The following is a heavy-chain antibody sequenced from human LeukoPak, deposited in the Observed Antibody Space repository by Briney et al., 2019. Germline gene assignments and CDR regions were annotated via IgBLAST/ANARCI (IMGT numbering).Heavy chain of an antibody. CDR1: GFTFSDYY. CDR3: AREGAGYSSSWYGGY. D-gene: IGHD6-13*01. CDR2: ISSSGSTI. Sequence: GGSLRLSFAASGFTFSDYYMSWIHQAPGKGLEWVSYISSSGSTIYYADSVKGRFTISRDNAKNSLYLQMNSLRAEDTAVYYCAREGAGYSSSWYGGYWGQGTLVTVSS. J-gene: IGHJ4*02. V-gene: IGHV3-11*01.